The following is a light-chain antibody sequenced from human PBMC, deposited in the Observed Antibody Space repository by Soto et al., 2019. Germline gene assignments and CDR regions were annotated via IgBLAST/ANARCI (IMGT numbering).Light chain of an antibody. CDR3: SSYTSSRTYV. Sequence: QSALTQPASVSGSPGQSITISCIGTSSDVGGYNFVSWYQQHPGKAPKLMIYEVSNRPSGVSNRFSGPKSGNTASLTISGLQAEDEADYYCSSYTSSRTYVFGTGTKVTVL. V-gene: IGLV2-14*01. CDR2: EVS. CDR1: SSDVGGYNF. J-gene: IGLJ1*01.